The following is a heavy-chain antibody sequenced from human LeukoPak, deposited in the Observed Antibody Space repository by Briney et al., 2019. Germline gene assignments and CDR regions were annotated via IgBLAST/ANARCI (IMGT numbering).Heavy chain of an antibody. Sequence: SETLSLTCAVYGGSFSGYYWSWIRQPPGKGLEWIGEINHSGSTNYNPSLKSRVTISVDTSKNQFSLKLSSVTAADTAVYYCAREGIAAAGIDYWGQGTLVTVSS. CDR3: AREGIAAAGIDY. V-gene: IGHV4-34*01. D-gene: IGHD6-13*01. CDR2: INHSGST. J-gene: IGHJ4*02. CDR1: GGSFSGYY.